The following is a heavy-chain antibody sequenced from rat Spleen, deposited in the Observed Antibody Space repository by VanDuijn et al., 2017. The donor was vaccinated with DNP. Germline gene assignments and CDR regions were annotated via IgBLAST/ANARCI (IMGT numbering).Heavy chain of an antibody. V-gene: IGHV3-1*01. J-gene: IGHJ3*01. CDR2: ISYSGIT. Sequence: EVQLQESGPGLVKPSQSLSLTCSVTGYSISSNYWGWIRKFPGNKMEWMAYISYSGITGFNPSLKSRISITRDTSKNQFFLQLNSVTAEDTATYYCARWGSSYIPGGFAYWGQGTLVTVSS. CDR1: GYSISSNY. CDR3: ARWGSSYIPGGFAY. D-gene: IGHD1-12*01.